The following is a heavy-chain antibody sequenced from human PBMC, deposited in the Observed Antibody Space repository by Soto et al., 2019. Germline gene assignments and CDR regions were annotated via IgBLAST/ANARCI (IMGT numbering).Heavy chain of an antibody. CDR3: ARVGAAAGPYYFDY. Sequence: GASVKVSCKDSGYTFTSCAMHWVRQAPGQRLEWMGWINAGNGNTKYSQKFQGRVTITRDTSASTAYMELSSLRSEDTAVYYCARVGAAAGPYYFDYWGQGTLVTVSS. CDR1: GYTFTSCA. J-gene: IGHJ4*02. CDR2: INAGNGNT. D-gene: IGHD6-13*01. V-gene: IGHV1-3*01.